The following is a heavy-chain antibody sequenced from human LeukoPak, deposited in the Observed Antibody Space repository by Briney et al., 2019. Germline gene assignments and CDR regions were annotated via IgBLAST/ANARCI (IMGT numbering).Heavy chain of an antibody. CDR3: ARDHEVLRFLEWSIPSVSYYYYGMDV. V-gene: IGHV1-18*01. D-gene: IGHD3-3*01. Sequence: ASVKVSCKASACTFTSYAISWMRQAPGQGLEWMGWISVYNGNTNYAQKLQGRVTMTTDTSTNTAYMELRSLRFDDTAVYYCARDHEVLRFLEWSIPSVSYYYYGMDVWGQGTTVTVSS. CDR2: ISVYNGNT. CDR1: ACTFTSYA. J-gene: IGHJ6*02.